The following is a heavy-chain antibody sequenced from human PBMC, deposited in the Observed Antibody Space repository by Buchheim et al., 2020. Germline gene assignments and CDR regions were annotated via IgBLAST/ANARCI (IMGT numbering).Heavy chain of an antibody. Sequence: QVQLVESGGGVVQPGRSLRLSCAASGFSFSKIGMHWVRQAPGKGLEWVAVIWYDGSNKYYADSVKGRFTISRDNSKNTLYLQMNSLGDEDTAVYYCAKIGSGNYYYYGMDVWGQGTT. CDR1: GFSFSKIG. CDR3: AKIGSGNYYYYGMDV. D-gene: IGHD3-10*01. J-gene: IGHJ6*02. V-gene: IGHV3-33*06. CDR2: IWYDGSNK.